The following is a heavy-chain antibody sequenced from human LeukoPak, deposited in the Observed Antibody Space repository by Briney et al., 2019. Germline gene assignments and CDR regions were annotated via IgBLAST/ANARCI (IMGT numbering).Heavy chain of an antibody. V-gene: IGHV4-61*01. J-gene: IGHJ3*02. D-gene: IGHD6-13*01. CDR1: GGSISSSSSY. CDR2: IYYSGST. CDR3: ARDKGIAAAGTYWDAFDI. Sequence: PSETLSLTCTVSGGSISSSSSYWGWIRQPPGKGLEWIGYIYYSGSTNYNPSLESRVTISVDTSKNQFSLKLSSVTAADTAVYYCARDKGIAAAGTYWDAFDIWGQGTMVTVSS.